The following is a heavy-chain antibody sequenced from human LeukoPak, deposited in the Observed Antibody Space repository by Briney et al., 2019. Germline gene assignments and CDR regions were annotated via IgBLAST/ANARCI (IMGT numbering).Heavy chain of an antibody. Sequence: PSQTLSLTCTVSGGSISSGDYYWSWIRQPPGKGLEWIGYIYYSGSTYYNPSLKSRVTISVDTSKNQFSLKLSSVTAADTAVYYCARARYFDWLLSFNAFDIWGQGTMVTVSS. V-gene: IGHV4-30-4*01. CDR1: GGSISSGDYY. D-gene: IGHD3-9*01. CDR3: ARARYFDWLLSFNAFDI. CDR2: IYYSGST. J-gene: IGHJ3*02.